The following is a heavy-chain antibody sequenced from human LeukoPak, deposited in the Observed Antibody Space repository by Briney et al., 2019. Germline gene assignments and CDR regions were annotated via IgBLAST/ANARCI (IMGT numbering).Heavy chain of an antibody. CDR1: GYTFTDYY. Sequence: ASVKVSCKASGYTFTDYYTHWVRQAPGQGLEWMGWINHNSGGTKFAQKFQGRVTMTRDTSISTTYMEVSRLKSDDTAVYYCAREGDTAMVHFDFWGQGTLVTVSS. D-gene: IGHD5-18*01. CDR3: AREGDTAMVHFDF. V-gene: IGHV1-2*02. CDR2: INHNSGGT. J-gene: IGHJ4*02.